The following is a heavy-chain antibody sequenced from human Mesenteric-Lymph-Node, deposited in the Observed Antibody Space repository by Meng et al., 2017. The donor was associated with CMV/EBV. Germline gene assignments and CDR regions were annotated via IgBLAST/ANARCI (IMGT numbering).Heavy chain of an antibody. Sequence: GESLKISCAASGFTLSNYAMHWVRQAPGKGLEWVAVISYDGSNKYYADSVKGRFTISRDNSKNTLYLQMNSLRAEDTAVYYCARGRSTSPTWYYYGMDVWGQGTTVTVSS. CDR2: ISYDGSNK. D-gene: IGHD2-2*01. CDR3: ARGRSTSPTWYYYGMDV. J-gene: IGHJ6*02. V-gene: IGHV3-30*04. CDR1: GFTLSNYA.